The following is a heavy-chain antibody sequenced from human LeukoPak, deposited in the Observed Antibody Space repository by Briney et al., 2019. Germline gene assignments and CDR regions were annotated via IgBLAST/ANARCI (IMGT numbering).Heavy chain of an antibody. Sequence: GGSLRLSCAASGLRFSDFTMTWVRQAPGKGPEWVSAIGGRGGSTYYADSLGGRFTISRDNSKDMLYLQMNSLEVEDTATYYCGKEGGAWGQGTKVTVSS. CDR2: IGGRGGST. CDR1: GLRFSDFT. V-gene: IGHV3-23*01. D-gene: IGHD3-16*01. J-gene: IGHJ5*02. CDR3: GKEGGA.